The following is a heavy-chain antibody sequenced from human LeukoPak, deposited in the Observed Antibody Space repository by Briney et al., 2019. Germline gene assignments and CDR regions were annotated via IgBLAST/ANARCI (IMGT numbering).Heavy chain of an antibody. J-gene: IGHJ3*02. CDR1: GFTVSSNS. CDR2: TDSGGGT. Sequence: TGGSLRLSCAASGFTVSSNSMSWVRQAPGKGLEWVSVTDSGGGTDYADSVKGRFNISRDNSKNSLHLQMNSLRAEDTAVYYCARGFGPNGFDIWGQGTMVTVSA. CDR3: ARGFGPNGFDI. D-gene: IGHD3-3*01. V-gene: IGHV3-66*01.